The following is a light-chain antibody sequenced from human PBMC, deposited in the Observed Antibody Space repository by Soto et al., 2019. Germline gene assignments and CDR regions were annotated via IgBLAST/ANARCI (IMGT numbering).Light chain of an antibody. Sequence: QLVLTQPASVSGSPGQSITISCTGTSSDVGAYTYVSWYQHRPGKAPKLMIYDVNNRPSGISDRFSGSKSGNTASLTISGLQAEDEADYYCNSYTSSNTYVFGTGTKLTVL. CDR2: DVN. J-gene: IGLJ1*01. CDR1: SSDVGAYTY. V-gene: IGLV2-14*03. CDR3: NSYTSSNTYV.